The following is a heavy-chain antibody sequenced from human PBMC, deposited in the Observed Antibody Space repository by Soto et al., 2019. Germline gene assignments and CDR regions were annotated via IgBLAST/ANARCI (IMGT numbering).Heavy chain of an antibody. CDR3: ARELADDYIWGSALDY. V-gene: IGHV1-8*01. CDR2: MNPNSGNT. CDR1: GYTFTSYD. D-gene: IGHD3-16*01. Sequence: QVQLVQSGAEVKKPGASVKVSCKASGYTFTSYDINWVRQATGQGLEWMGWMNPNSGNTGYAQKFQGRVTMTRNTSISTAYMELSSLRSEDTAVYYCARELADDYIWGSALDYWGQGTLVTVSS. J-gene: IGHJ4*02.